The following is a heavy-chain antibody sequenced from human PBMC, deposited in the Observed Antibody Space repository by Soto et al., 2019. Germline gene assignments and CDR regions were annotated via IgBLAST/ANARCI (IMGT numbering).Heavy chain of an antibody. CDR3: ARTQAAFIDY. Sequence: QLQLQESGPGLVKPSETLSLTCTVSGGSISSSSYYWGWIRQPPGKGLEWIGSIYYSGSTYYNPSLXSXAXIXLGTSKNQCSLKLSSVTAADTAVYYWARTQAAFIDYWGQGTLVTVSS. V-gene: IGHV4-39*01. CDR2: IYYSGST. J-gene: IGHJ4*02. CDR1: GGSISSSSYY. D-gene: IGHD2-15*01.